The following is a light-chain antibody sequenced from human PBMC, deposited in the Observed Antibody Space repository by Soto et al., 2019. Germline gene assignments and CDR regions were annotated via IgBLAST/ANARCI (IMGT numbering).Light chain of an antibody. CDR3: SSYVGSKNYV. V-gene: IGLV2-8*01. J-gene: IGLJ1*01. CDR1: SSDVGGYNY. Sequence: QSALTQPPSASGSPGQSVTISCTGTSSDVGGYNYVSWYQQHPGKAPKLMIYEVTKRPSGVPDRFSGSKSGNTASLTGSGLQAEDEADYYCSSYVGSKNYVFGTGTKLTVL. CDR2: EVT.